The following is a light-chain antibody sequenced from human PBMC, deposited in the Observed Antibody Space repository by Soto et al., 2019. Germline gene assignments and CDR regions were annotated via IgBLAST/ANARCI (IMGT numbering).Light chain of an antibody. CDR1: SSDVGGYNY. V-gene: IGLV2-14*01. CDR2: DVS. Sequence: QSVLTQPASVSGSPGQSITISCTGTSSDVGGYNYVSWYQQHPGKAPKLMIYDVSNRPSGVSNRFSGSKSGNTASLTISGLQAEDEADYYCSSYTRSSTGVVFGGGTKVTVL. J-gene: IGLJ2*01. CDR3: SSYTRSSTGVV.